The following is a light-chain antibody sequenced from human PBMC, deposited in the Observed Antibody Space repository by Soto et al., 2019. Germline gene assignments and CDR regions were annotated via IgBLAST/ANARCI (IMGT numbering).Light chain of an antibody. CDR2: ADN. J-gene: IGLJ2*01. Sequence: QSVLTQTPSVSGAPGQTMTMSCTGSSSNIGAGYDVHWYQQLPGAAPRLLIYADNNRPSGVPDRFSASNSGTSASLAITGLQGEDEAVYYCQSYATSLSGVIFGAGTKVTVL. CDR3: QSYATSLSGVI. V-gene: IGLV1-40*01. CDR1: SSNIGAGYD.